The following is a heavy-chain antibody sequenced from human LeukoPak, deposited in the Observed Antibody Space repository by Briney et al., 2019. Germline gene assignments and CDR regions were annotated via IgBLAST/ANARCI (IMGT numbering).Heavy chain of an antibody. V-gene: IGHV3-33*01. J-gene: IGHJ4*02. CDR3: ARLLDSSSSRYQAFPY. Sequence: GGSLRLSCAASGFTFSSYGMHWVRQAPGKGLEWVAVIWYDGSNKYYADSVKGRFTISRDNSKNTLYLQMNSLRAEDTAVYFCARLLDSSSSRYQAFPYWGQGTLVTVSS. CDR1: GFTFSSYG. CDR2: IWYDGSNK. D-gene: IGHD2-15*01.